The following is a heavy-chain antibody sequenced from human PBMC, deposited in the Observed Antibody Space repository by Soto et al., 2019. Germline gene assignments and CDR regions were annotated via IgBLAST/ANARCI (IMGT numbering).Heavy chain of an antibody. V-gene: IGHV1-18*01. Sequence: GASVKVSCKASGYTFTSYGISWVRQAPGQGLEWMGWISAYNGNTNYAQKLQGRVTMTTDTSTSTAYMELRSLRSDDTAVYYCARDGYSCSGYCYYYDGMDVWGQGTTVTVSS. CDR2: ISAYNGNT. CDR3: ARDGYSCSGYCYYYDGMDV. CDR1: GYTFTSYG. J-gene: IGHJ6*02. D-gene: IGHD6-13*01.